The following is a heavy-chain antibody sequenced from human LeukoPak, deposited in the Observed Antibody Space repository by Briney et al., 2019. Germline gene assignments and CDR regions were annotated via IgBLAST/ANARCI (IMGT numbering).Heavy chain of an antibody. CDR2: IYYSGST. V-gene: IGHV4-31*03. CDR1: GGSISSGGYY. CDR3: ARDLTYYDFWSGYSVWFDP. D-gene: IGHD3-3*01. Sequence: SETLSLTCTVSGGSISSGGYYWSWIRQYPGKGLEWIGYIYYSGSTYYNPSLKSRVTISVDTSKNQFSLKLSSVTAADTAVYYCARDLTYYDFWSGYSVWFDPWGQGTLVTVSS. J-gene: IGHJ5*02.